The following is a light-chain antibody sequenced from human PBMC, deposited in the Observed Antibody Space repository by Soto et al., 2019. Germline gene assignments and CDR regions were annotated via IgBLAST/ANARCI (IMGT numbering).Light chain of an antibody. CDR3: QAWDSSTPYA. J-gene: IGLJ1*01. Sequence: SYELTQPPSVSVSPGQTASITCSGDKLWDKYACWYQQKPGQSPVLVIYQDSKRPSGIPERFSGSNSGNTATLTLSGTQAMDEADYYCQAWDSSTPYAFGTTTKLTVL. CDR1: KLWDKY. V-gene: IGLV3-1*01. CDR2: QDS.